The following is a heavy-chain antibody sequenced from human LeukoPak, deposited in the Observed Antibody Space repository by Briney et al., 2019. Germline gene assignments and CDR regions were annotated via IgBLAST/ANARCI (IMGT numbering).Heavy chain of an antibody. J-gene: IGHJ4*02. D-gene: IGHD1-26*01. CDR2: ISSSSSTI. CDR3: ARSPQWEPGLQGY. V-gene: IGHV3-48*01. Sequence: GGSLRLSCAASGFTFSSYSMNWVRQAPGKGLEWVSYISSSSSTIYYADSVKGRFTISRDNAKNSLYLQMNSLRAEDTAVYYCARSPQWEPGLQGYWGQGTLVTVSS. CDR1: GFTFSSYS.